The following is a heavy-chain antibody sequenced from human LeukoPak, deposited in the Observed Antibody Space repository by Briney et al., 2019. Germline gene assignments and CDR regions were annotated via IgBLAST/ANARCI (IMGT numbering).Heavy chain of an antibody. D-gene: IGHD1-1*01. V-gene: IGHV3-30*02. Sequence: GGSLRLSCAASGFIFSSYGMHWVRQAPGKGLEWVAFIRYDGTNKYYADSVKGRFTISRDNAKNSLYLQMNSLRAEDTAVYYCARGVPTGIDYFDYWGQGTLVTVSS. J-gene: IGHJ4*02. CDR3: ARGVPTGIDYFDY. CDR2: IRYDGTNK. CDR1: GFIFSSYG.